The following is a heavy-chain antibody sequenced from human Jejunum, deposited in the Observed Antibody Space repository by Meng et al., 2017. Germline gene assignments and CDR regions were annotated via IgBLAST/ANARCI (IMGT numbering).Heavy chain of an antibody. V-gene: IGHV3-53*01. D-gene: IGHD3-9*01. CDR2: TYSSGGT. J-gene: IGHJ4*02. CDR1: GFAVSSNY. Sequence: GESLKISCAASGFAVSSNYMSWVRQAPGEGLEWVSTTYSSGGTYYADSVKGRFTISRDNSQNTLFLQMDSLRAEDTAVYYCERAVYHIPRGYYFDNWGQGTLVTVSS. CDR3: ERAVYHIPRGYYFDN.